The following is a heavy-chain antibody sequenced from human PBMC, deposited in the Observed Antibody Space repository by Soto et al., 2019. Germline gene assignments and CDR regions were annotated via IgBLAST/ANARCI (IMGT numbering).Heavy chain of an antibody. CDR3: AMPLDTWLYTPFDY. CDR2: ISYDGSNK. D-gene: IGHD3-9*01. Sequence: PGGSLRLSCAASGFTFSSYAMHWVRQAPGKGLEWVAVISYDGSNKYYADSVKGRFTISRDNSKNTLYLQMNSLRAEDTAVYYCAMPLDTWLYTPFDYWGQGTLVTVSS. CDR1: GFTFSSYA. J-gene: IGHJ4*02. V-gene: IGHV3-30-3*01.